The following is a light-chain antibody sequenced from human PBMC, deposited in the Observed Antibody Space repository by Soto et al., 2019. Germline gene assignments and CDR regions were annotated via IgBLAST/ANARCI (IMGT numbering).Light chain of an antibody. V-gene: IGLV2-8*01. CDR1: SSDVGAYNY. Sequence: QSALTQPPSASGSPGQSVTISCTGTSSDVGAYNYVSWYQQYPGKAPKLMIYEVTKRPSGVPDRFSGSKSGKTASLTVSGLQPEDEADYQCTSYAGSNIWVFGGGTKVTVL. CDR3: TSYAGSNIWV. CDR2: EVT. J-gene: IGLJ3*02.